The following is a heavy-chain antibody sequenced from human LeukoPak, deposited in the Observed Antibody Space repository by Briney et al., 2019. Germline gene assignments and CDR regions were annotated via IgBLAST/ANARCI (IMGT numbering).Heavy chain of an antibody. CDR2: IYISGST. CDR3: AKGHLVFAFRV. Sequence: SETLSLTCTVSGGSISSYNWSWIRQPPGKGLEWVGRIYISGSTNYNPSLKSRVTMSVDTSKNQLSVTLLSVTAAHTAVYYCAKGHLVFAFRVWGQGPLVPVS. V-gene: IGHV4-4*07. CDR1: GGSISSYN. D-gene: IGHD6-13*01. J-gene: IGHJ1*01.